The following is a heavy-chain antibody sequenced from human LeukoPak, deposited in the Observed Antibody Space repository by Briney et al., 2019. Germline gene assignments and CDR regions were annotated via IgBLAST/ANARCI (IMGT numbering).Heavy chain of an antibody. D-gene: IGHD1-1*01. CDR1: GGSISSYY. CDR2: IYYSGST. CDR3: ARHGNEGSGPLWFDP. J-gene: IGHJ5*02. Sequence: SETLSLTCTVSGGSISSYYWSWIRQPPGKGLEWIGYIYYSGSTNYNPSLKSRVTISVDTSKNQFSLKLSSVTAADTAVYYCARHGNEGSGPLWFDPWGQGTLVTVSS. V-gene: IGHV4-59*08.